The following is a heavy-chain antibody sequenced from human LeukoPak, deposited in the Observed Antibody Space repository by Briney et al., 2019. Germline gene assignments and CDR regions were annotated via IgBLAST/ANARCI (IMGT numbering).Heavy chain of an antibody. CDR3: ARASFDH. Sequence: VASVKVSCTASGYTFVTYGINWVRQAPGQGPEWIGWISTYNGNTKYALKFQDRVTLTRDTSTTTAYMELKSLTSDDRAVYYCARASFDHWGQGTLVIVSS. J-gene: IGHJ4*02. V-gene: IGHV1-18*01. CDR2: ISTYNGNT. CDR1: GYTFVTYG.